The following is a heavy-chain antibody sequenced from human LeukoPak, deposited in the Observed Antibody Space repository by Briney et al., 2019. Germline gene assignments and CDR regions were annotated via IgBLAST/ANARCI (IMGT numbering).Heavy chain of an antibody. CDR2: IYYDGST. D-gene: IGHD3-22*01. V-gene: IGHV4-59*01. J-gene: IGHJ4*02. Sequence: PSETLSLTCTVSGGSLSSFYWSWIRQPPGKGLEWIGYIYYDGSTNYNPSLKSRVTISVDTSKNQFSLKLSSVTAADTAVYYCARVAMAENYYDSSGYFDYWGQGTLVTVSS. CDR1: GGSLSSFY. CDR3: ARVAMAENYYDSSGYFDY.